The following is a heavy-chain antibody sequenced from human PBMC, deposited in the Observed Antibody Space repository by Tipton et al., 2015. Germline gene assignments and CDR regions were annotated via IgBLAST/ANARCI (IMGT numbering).Heavy chain of an antibody. Sequence: TLSLTCAVSAYSISSDYYWGWIRQPPGKGLEWIGSISRSGNTYYNPSLKSRVTISIDRFKNQFSLKLSSVTAADTAVYYCACQDYDSLTRDYQTVDYWGQGTLVTVSS. J-gene: IGHJ4*02. CDR3: ACQDYDSLTRDYQTVDY. D-gene: IGHD3-9*01. V-gene: IGHV4-38-2*01. CDR2: ISRSGNT. CDR1: AYSISSDYY.